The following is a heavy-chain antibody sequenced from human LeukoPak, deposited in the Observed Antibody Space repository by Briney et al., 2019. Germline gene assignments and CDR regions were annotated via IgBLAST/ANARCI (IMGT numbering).Heavy chain of an antibody. CDR2: IYYSGST. V-gene: IGHV4-59*08. Sequence: SETLSLTCTVSGSSISSYYWSWIRQPPGKGLEWIGYIYYSGSTNYNPSLKSRVTISVDTSKNQFPLKLSSVTAADTAVYYCARHVGNYLGKLYYFDYWGQGTLVTVSS. D-gene: IGHD3-10*01. CDR1: GSSISSYY. J-gene: IGHJ4*02. CDR3: ARHVGNYLGKLYYFDY.